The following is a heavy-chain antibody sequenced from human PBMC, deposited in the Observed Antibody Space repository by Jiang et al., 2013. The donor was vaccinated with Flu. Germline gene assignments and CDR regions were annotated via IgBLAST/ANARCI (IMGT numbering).Heavy chain of an antibody. CDR1: GGTFSSYA. J-gene: IGHJ2*01. Sequence: QVQLVESGAEVKKPGSSVKVSCKASGGTFSSYAISWVRQAPGQGLEWMGGIIPIFGTANYAQKFQGRVTITADKSTSTAYMELSSLRSEDTAVYYCARSAYYGGNSPDWYFDLWGLAPWSLSP. CDR2: IIPIFGTA. V-gene: IGHV1-69*06. D-gene: IGHD4-23*01. CDR3: ARSAYYGGNSPDWYFDL.